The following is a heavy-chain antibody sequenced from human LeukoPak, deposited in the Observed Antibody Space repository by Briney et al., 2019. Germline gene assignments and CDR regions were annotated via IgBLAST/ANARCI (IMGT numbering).Heavy chain of an antibody. CDR1: GYTFTGYY. CDR2: INPNSGGT. D-gene: IGHD6-19*01. J-gene: IGHJ4*02. Sequence: ASVKVSCKASGYTFTGYYMHWVRQAPGQGLERVGWINPNSGGTNYAQKFQGRVTMTRDTSISTAYMDLSRLRSDDTAKYYCARGYTSGWYPDYWGQGTLVTVSS. CDR3: ARGYTSGWYPDY. V-gene: IGHV1-2*02.